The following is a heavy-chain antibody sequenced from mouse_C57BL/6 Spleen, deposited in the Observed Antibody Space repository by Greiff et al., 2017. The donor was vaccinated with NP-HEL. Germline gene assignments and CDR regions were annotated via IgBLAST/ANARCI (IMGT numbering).Heavy chain of an antibody. Sequence: QVQLQQPGAELVMPGASVKLSCKASGYTFTSYWMHWVKQRPGQGLEWIGEIDPSDSYTNYNQKFKGKSTLPVAKSSRTAYMQLSRLTSEDAAVYYCARSPTTVVPYWYFDVWGTGTTVTVSS. CDR2: IDPSDSYT. D-gene: IGHD1-1*01. CDR1: GYTFTSYW. V-gene: IGHV1-69*01. CDR3: ARSPTTVVPYWYFDV. J-gene: IGHJ1*03.